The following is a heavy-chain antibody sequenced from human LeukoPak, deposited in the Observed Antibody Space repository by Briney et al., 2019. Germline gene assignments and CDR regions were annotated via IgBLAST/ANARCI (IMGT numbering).Heavy chain of an antibody. V-gene: IGHV1-8*01. J-gene: IGHJ4*02. CDR3: TRAGERPIRYFDC. Sequence: ASVKVSCKASGYSFSGYDINWVRQATGQGLEWMGWMNPNSGNTGYAQEFQGRVSMTRNTSINTAYMELSSLRSEDTALYFCTRAGERPIRYFDCWGQGTLVTVSS. CDR2: MNPNSGNT. D-gene: IGHD3-9*01. CDR1: GYSFSGYD.